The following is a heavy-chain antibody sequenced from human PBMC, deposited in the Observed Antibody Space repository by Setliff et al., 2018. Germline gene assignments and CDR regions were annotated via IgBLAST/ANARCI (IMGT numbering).Heavy chain of an antibody. CDR1: GYSISSGSYY. D-gene: IGHD4-4*01. CDR2: IYTSGST. Sequence: SETLSLTCAVSGYSISSGSYYWSWIRQPAGKGLEWIGRIYTSGSTNYNPSLKSRVTISVDTSKNQFSLKLSSVTAADTAVYYCARARYSNFLNWFDPWGQGTLVTV. J-gene: IGHJ5*02. V-gene: IGHV4-61*02. CDR3: ARARYSNFLNWFDP.